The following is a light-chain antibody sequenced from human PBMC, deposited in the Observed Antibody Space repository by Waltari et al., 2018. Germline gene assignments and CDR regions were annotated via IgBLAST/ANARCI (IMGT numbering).Light chain of an antibody. J-gene: IGKJ2*01. CDR2: GAS. CDR1: QSVSSSY. CDR3: QQYGNSPPYT. V-gene: IGKV3-20*01. Sequence: EIVLTQSPGTLSLSPGERATLSCRSSQSVSSSYLAWYQQKPCHALRLLIYGASSRATGIPDMFSSSGSGTDFNFTISRLEPEDFVVYYCQQYGNSPPYTFGQGTKLEI.